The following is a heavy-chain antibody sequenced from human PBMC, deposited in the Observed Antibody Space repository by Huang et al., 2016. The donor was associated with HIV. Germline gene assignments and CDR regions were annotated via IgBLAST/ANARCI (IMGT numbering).Heavy chain of an antibody. CDR3: ARGSRSNGVSSFDY. CDR2: ISYDGSNK. CDR1: GFTFSSYA. Sequence: QVQLVESGGGVGQPGRSLRLSCAASGFTFSSYAMHWVGQAPGKWLEWVAFISYDGSNKYHADSVKGRFTISSDNSKNTLYLQMNILRSEDTAVYYCARGSRSNGVSSFDYWGQGTLVTVSS. V-gene: IGHV3-30-3*01. J-gene: IGHJ4*02. D-gene: IGHD2-8*01.